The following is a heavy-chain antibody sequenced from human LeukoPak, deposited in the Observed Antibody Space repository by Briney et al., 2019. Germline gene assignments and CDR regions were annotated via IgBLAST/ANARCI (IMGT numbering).Heavy chain of an antibody. V-gene: IGHV4-34*01. CDR2: INHSGST. D-gene: IGHD6-13*01. Sequence: SETLSLTCTVSGGSISSYYWSWIRQPPGKGLEWIGEINHSGSTNYNPSLKSRVTISVDTSKNQFSLKLSSVTAADTAVYYCARLGIAAAGTDYDAFDIWGQGTMVTVSS. CDR3: ARLGIAAAGTDYDAFDI. J-gene: IGHJ3*02. CDR1: GGSISSYY.